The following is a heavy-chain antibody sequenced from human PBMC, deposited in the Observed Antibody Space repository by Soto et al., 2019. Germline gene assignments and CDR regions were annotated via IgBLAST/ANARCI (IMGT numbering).Heavy chain of an antibody. D-gene: IGHD1-1*01. J-gene: IGHJ4*02. Sequence: GGSLRLSCAASGFTVSSNYMSWVRQAPGKGLEWVAVIWYDGSNKYYADSVKGRFTISRDNSKNTLYLQMNSLRAEDTAVYYCARGSPRNTDFDYWGQGTLVTVSS. V-gene: IGHV3-33*08. CDR2: IWYDGSNK. CDR3: ARGSPRNTDFDY. CDR1: GFTVSSNY.